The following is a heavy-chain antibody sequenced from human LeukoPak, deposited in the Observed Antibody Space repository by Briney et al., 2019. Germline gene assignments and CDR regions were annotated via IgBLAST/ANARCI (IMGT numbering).Heavy chain of an antibody. CDR2: VYSGGST. CDR1: GFTVSSNY. CDR3: ARGSGYNRFDY. V-gene: IGHV3-53*01. Sequence: GGSLRLSCAASGFTVSSNYMNWVRQAPGKGLEWVSVVYSGGSTYYADSVKGRFTISRDNSKNTMYLQMNSLRPEDTAVYYCARGSGYNRFDYWGQGTLVTVSS. D-gene: IGHD5-12*01. J-gene: IGHJ4*02.